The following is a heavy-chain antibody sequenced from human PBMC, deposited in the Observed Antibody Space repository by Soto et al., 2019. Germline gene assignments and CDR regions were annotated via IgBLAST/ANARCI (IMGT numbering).Heavy chain of an antibody. D-gene: IGHD3-10*01. Sequence: QVQLVQSGGEVKKPGASVKVSCKASGYSFTNYDISWVREAPGQGIEWMGWINVYNGNTKHAQKVQGRVTMTTDTSTSTAYMELRSLRSDDTAVYDCARGVGSGSYYNQYNWFAPWGQGTLVTVSS. CDR2: INVYNGNT. CDR1: GYSFTNYD. J-gene: IGHJ5*02. V-gene: IGHV1-18*01. CDR3: ARGVGSGSYYNQYNWFAP.